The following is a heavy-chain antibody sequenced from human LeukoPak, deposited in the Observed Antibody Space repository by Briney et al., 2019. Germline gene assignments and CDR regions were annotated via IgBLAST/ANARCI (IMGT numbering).Heavy chain of an antibody. CDR2: INPSGGLT. J-gene: IGHJ4*02. V-gene: IGHV1-46*01. Sequence: ASVKVSCKASGYTLTSYYMHWVRQAPGQGLEWMGIINPSGGLTFYAQRFEGRVTVTRDTSTSTVHMELSSLRSEDTAVYYCAREGPGTGKYLDSWGQGTLVTVSS. D-gene: IGHD6-13*01. CDR3: AREGPGTGKYLDS. CDR1: GYTLTSYY.